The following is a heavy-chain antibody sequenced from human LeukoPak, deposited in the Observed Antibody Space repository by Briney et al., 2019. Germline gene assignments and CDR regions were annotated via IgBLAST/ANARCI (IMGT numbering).Heavy chain of an antibody. CDR2: ISGSGGIT. CDR1: GFSFSSYV. V-gene: IGHV3-23*01. CDR3: ASDTAMVVAATNYYMDV. Sequence: PGGSLRLSCAASGFSFSSYVMSWVRQAPGKGLEWVSRISGSGGITYYADSVKGRFTISRDNAKNSLYLQVNSLRAEDTAVYYCASDTAMVVAATNYYMDVWGKGTTVTVSS. J-gene: IGHJ6*03. D-gene: IGHD2-15*01.